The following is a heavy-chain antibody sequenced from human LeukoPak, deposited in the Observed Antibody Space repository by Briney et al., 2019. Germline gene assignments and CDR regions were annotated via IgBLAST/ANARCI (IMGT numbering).Heavy chain of an antibody. CDR1: GYSFTSYW. CDR3: AREGGEMATIREYYFDY. D-gene: IGHD5-24*01. J-gene: IGHJ4*02. V-gene: IGHV5-51*01. CDR2: IYPGDSDT. Sequence: GESLKISCKGSGYSFTSYWIGWVRQMPGKGLEWMGIIYPGDSDTRYSPSFQGQVTISADKSISTAYLQWSSLKASDTAMYYCAREGGEMATIREYYFDYWGQGTLVTVSS.